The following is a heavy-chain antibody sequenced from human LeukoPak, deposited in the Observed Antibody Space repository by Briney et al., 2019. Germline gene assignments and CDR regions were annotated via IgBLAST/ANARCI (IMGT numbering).Heavy chain of an antibody. V-gene: IGHV4-39*07. D-gene: IGHD2-21*01. CDR2: IYYSGST. CDR3: ARAQSGEDY. CDR1: GGSISSSSYY. Sequence: SETLSLTCTVSGGSISSSSYYWGWIRQPPGKGLEWIGSIYYSGSTYYNPSLKSRVTISVDTSKNQFSLKLSSVTAADTAVYYCARAQSGEDYWGQGTLVTVSS. J-gene: IGHJ4*02.